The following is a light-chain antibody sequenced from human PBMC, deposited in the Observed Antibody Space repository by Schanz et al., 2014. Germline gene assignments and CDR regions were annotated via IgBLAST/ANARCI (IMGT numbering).Light chain of an antibody. CDR1: SSDVGSYNL. V-gene: IGLV2-14*02. Sequence: QSALTQPASVSGSPGQSITISCTGTSSDVGSYNLVSWYQQHPGKAPKLMIYEGSKRPSGVSNRISGSKSGNTASLTISGVQAEDEADYYCSSYTSSNTVVFGGGTKLTVL. CDR3: SSYTSSNTVV. J-gene: IGLJ3*02. CDR2: EGS.